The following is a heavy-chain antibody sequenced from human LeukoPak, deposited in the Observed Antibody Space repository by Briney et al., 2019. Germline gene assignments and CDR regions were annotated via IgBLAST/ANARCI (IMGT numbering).Heavy chain of an antibody. CDR1: GGSISSSSYY. CDR2: IYYSGST. J-gene: IGHJ4*02. D-gene: IGHD4-17*01. V-gene: IGHV4-39*07. CDR3: ARGRGDYNFDY. Sequence: SETLSLTCTVSGGSISSSSYYWGWIRQPPGKGLEWIGSIYYSGSTYYNPSLKSRVTISVDTSKNQFSLKLSSVTAADTAVYYCARGRGDYNFDYWGQGTLVTVSS.